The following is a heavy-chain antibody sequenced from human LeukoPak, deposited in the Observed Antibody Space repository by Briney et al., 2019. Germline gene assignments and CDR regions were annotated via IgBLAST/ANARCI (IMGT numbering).Heavy chain of an antibody. D-gene: IGHD1-26*01. J-gene: IGHJ3*02. CDR3: ASIVGATYAYDAFDI. CDR1: GYTFTVYY. V-gene: IGHV1-2*02. Sequence: ASVTVSFKASGYTFTVYYMHWVRQAPGQGLEWMGWINPNSGGTNYEKKFQGRVTMTRDTSISTAYMELSRLRSDDTAVYYCASIVGATYAYDAFDIWGQGTMVTVSS. CDR2: INPNSGGT.